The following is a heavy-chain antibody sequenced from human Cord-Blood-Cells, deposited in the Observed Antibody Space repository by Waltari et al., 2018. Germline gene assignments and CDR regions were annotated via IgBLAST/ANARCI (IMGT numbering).Heavy chain of an antibody. V-gene: IGHV1-58*01. Sequence: QMQLVQSGPEVKKPGTSVKVSCKASGFTFTSSAVQWVRQARGQRLEWIGWFVVGSGNTNYAQKFQERVTITRDMSTSTAYMELSSLRSEDTAVYYCAAADPYFYYYGMDVWGQGTTVTVSS. CDR2: FVVGSGNT. CDR3: AAADPYFYYYGMDV. J-gene: IGHJ6*02. CDR1: GFTFTSSA.